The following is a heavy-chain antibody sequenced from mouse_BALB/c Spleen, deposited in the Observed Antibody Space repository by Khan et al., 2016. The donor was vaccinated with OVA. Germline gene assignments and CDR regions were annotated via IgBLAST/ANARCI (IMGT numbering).Heavy chain of an antibody. J-gene: IGHJ3*01. D-gene: IGHD2-2*01. CDR2: IDPFSGDA. CDR1: GYSFTSYY. CDR3: TRHGYVAWFTY. V-gene: IGHV1-31*01. Sequence: VQLQQSGPELMKPGASVKISCKASGYSFTSYYIHWVIQSHGKSLEWIGYIDPFSGDATYNQKFKGRATLTVDKSSSTAYIHHSNLTSEDSAVYYCTRHGYVAWFTYWGQGTLVTVSA.